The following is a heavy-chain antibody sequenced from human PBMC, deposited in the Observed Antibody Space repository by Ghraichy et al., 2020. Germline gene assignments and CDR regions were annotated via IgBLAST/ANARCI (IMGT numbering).Heavy chain of an antibody. CDR1: GFTFSSYS. CDR2: ISSSSTI. J-gene: IGHJ4*02. CDR3: ATLGTSSSSLNTPYDY. D-gene: IGHD6-6*01. Sequence: GESLNISCAASGFTFSSYSMNWVRQAPGKGLEWVSYISSSSTIYYADSVKGRFTISRDNAKNSLYLQMNSLRDEDTAVYYCATLGTSSSSLNTPYDYWGQGTLVTVSS. V-gene: IGHV3-48*02.